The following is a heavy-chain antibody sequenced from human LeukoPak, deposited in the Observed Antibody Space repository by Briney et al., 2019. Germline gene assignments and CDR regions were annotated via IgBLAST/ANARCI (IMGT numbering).Heavy chain of an antibody. Sequence: SETLTLTCTVSGGTITSYYWSWIRQPPGQGLEWIGYIFYSGTTNYNPSLKHRVTISVDTSKSQFSLKVISVTAADTAVYYCARADSSCPHCDYWAREPWSPSPQ. CDR2: IFYSGTT. D-gene: IGHD6-13*01. V-gene: IGHV4-59*01. CDR1: GGTITSYY. J-gene: IGHJ4*02. CDR3: ARADSSCPHCDY.